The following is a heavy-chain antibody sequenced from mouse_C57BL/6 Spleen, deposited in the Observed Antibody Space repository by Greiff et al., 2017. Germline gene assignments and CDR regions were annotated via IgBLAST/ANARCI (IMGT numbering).Heavy chain of an antibody. V-gene: IGHV1-9*01. D-gene: IGHD1-1*01. CDR1: GYTFTGYW. J-gene: IGHJ2*01. Sequence: VQLQQSGAELMKPGASVKLSCKATGYTFTGYWIEWVKQRPGHGLEWIGEILPGSGSTNYNEKFKGKATFTADTSSNTAYMQLSSLTTEDAAIFYCARSDYYGSRRHYFDDWGQGTTLTVSS. CDR3: ARSDYYGSRRHYFDD. CDR2: ILPGSGST.